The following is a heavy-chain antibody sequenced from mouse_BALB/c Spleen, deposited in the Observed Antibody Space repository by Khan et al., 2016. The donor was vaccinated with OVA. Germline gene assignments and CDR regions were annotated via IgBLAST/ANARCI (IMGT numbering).Heavy chain of an antibody. V-gene: IGHV1-9*01. D-gene: IGHD1-3*01. CDR1: GYTFSMYG. Sequence: VQLQESGAELMKPGASVTISCKATGYTFSMYGIEWVKQRPGNGLEWIGDILPGSGSTNNTDKFKGKATFTAETSSNTAYMELSSLTSEASAVYYCARGGYNPAMDYWGQGTSVTVSS. CDR3: ARGGYNPAMDY. J-gene: IGHJ4*01. CDR2: ILPGSGST.